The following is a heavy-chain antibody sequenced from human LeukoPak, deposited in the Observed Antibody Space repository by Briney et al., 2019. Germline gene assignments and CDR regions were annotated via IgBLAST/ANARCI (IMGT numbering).Heavy chain of an antibody. V-gene: IGHV4-39*01. Sequence: SETLSLTCTISGGSISSISYYWGWIRQPPGKGLEWIGSIYYTGSTYYNPSLKSRVTVSVDTSKNQFSLNLRSVTAADTAVYYCARRFSGSPELDYWGQGTLVTVSS. D-gene: IGHD1-26*01. CDR1: GGSISSISYY. J-gene: IGHJ4*02. CDR2: IYYTGST. CDR3: ARRFSGSPELDY.